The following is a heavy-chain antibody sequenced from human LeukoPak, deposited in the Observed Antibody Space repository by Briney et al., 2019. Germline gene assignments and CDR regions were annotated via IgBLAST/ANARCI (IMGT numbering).Heavy chain of an antibody. CDR1: GGSISSYY. CDR3: ARVPSLGYCSGGSCYSDAFDI. Sequence: SETLSLTCTLPGGSISSYYSSWVRHPPGKGREWIGYIVYSGNTDYNPSLKSRVTISVDTSKNQFPLTLTSVTAADTAVYYCARVPSLGYCSGGSCYSDAFDIWGQGTMVTVSS. J-gene: IGHJ3*02. D-gene: IGHD2-15*01. CDR2: IVYSGNT. V-gene: IGHV4-59*01.